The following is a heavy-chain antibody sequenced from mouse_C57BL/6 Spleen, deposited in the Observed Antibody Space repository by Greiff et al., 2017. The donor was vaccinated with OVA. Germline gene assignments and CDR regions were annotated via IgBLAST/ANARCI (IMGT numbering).Heavy chain of an antibody. V-gene: IGHV1-72*01. CDR3: AREGYYGSKRDSAGAMDY. CDR1: GYTFTSYW. CDR2: IDPNSGGT. Sequence: QVQLQQPGAELVKPGASVKLSCKASGYTFTSYWMHWVKQRPGRGLEWIGRIDPNSGGTKYNEKFKSKATMTVHKSSSTAYMQLSSLTSEDSAVYYCAREGYYGSKRDSAGAMDYWGQGTSVTVSS. J-gene: IGHJ4*01. D-gene: IGHD1-1*01.